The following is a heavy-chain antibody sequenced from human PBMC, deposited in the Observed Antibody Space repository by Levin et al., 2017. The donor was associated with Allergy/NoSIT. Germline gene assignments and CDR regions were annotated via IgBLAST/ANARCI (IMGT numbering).Heavy chain of an antibody. V-gene: IGHV3-30-3*01. D-gene: IGHD3-9*01. J-gene: IGHJ2*01. CDR3: ARDSPLYYDILTGYSRGGYFDL. CDR1: GFTFSGHA. Sequence: GGSLRLSCEASGFTFSGHAMHWVRQAPGKGLEGVAVTSHDGSNKYYADSVKGRFTISRDNSKNTLYLQMNSLRAEDTAVYYCARDSPLYYDILTGYSRGGYFDLWGRGTLVTVSS. CDR2: TSHDGSNK.